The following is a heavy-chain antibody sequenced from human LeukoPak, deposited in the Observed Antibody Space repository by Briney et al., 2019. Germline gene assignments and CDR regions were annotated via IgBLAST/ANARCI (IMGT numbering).Heavy chain of an antibody. J-gene: IGHJ6*02. CDR1: GGTFSSYA. Sequence: SVKVSCKASGGTFSSYAISWVRQAPGQGLEWMGGIIPIFGTANYAQKFQGRVTITADESTSTAYVELSSLRSEDTAVYYCAREDIVVVPAANQNYYYYGMDVWGQGTTVTVSS. V-gene: IGHV1-69*13. CDR3: AREDIVVVPAANQNYYYYGMDV. D-gene: IGHD2-2*01. CDR2: IIPIFGTA.